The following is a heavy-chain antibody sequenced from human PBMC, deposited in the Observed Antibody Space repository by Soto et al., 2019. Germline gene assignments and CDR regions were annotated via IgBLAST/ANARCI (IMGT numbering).Heavy chain of an antibody. V-gene: IGHV2-5*02. CDR2: THWDDDN. CDR1: GFSITTSGVG. CDR3: AHRGTLMSAWNYGAFDF. D-gene: IGHD3-16*01. J-gene: IGHJ3*01. Sequence: QITLKESGPTLVRPTQTLTLTCSLSGFSITTSGVGVGWVRQPPGKALEWLAFTHWDDDNRYNPSPRPRLSTAKDTSRKQVGLTMTNIDPEDTATYYCAHRGTLMSAWNYGAFDFWGQGALVTVPS.